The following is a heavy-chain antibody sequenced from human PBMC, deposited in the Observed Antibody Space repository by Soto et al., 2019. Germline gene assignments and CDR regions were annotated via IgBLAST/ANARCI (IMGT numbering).Heavy chain of an antibody. V-gene: IGHV1-3*05. CDR3: ARERPYSSGWDY. D-gene: IGHD6-19*01. J-gene: IGHJ4*02. Sequence: QVQLVQSGAEEKKPGASVKVSCKASGYTFTSYAMHWVRQAPGQRLEWMGWINAGNGNTKYSQKFQGRVTITRDTSASPAYMELSSLRSEDTAVYYCARERPYSSGWDYWGQGTLVTVSS. CDR1: GYTFTSYA. CDR2: INAGNGNT.